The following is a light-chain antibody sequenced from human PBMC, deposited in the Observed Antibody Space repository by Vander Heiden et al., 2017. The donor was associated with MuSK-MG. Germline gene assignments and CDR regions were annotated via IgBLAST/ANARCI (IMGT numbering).Light chain of an antibody. CDR3: NSRDTGGHLV. CDR2: GQN. CDR1: ILRKYF. Sequence: SSELTQAPAVSVALGQTVTLTCQGDILRKYFASWYHQKPGQAPQLVISGQNNRPSGIPERFSGSTSGDTSSLTITGAQAEDESAYYCNSRDTGGHLVFGGGTMLTVL. V-gene: IGLV3-19*01. J-gene: IGLJ2*01.